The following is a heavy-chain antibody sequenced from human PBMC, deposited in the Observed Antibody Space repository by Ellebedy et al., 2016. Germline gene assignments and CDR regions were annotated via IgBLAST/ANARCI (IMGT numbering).Heavy chain of an antibody. CDR3: AKDRYDFWSGYYLTDY. CDR2: ISWNGGST. D-gene: IGHD3-3*01. CDR1: GFKFHEYT. V-gene: IGHV3-43*01. J-gene: IGHJ4*02. Sequence: GESLKISXAASGFKFHEYTMHWFRQTPGTGLEWVSLISWNGGSTYYADSVKGRFTISRDKSRNSLYLQMDTLRTEDTALYYCAKDRYDFWSGYYLTDYWGQGTLVTVSS.